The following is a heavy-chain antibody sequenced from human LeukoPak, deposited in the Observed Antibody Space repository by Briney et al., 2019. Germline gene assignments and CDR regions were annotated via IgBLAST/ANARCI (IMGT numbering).Heavy chain of an antibody. D-gene: IGHD3-3*01. Sequence: ASVTVSCTASGYTFTSYGISWVRQAPGQELEWMGWISAYNGNTNYAQKLQGRVTMTTDTSTSTAYMELRSLRSDDTAVYYCARGKNDFWSGYSPYYYYYGMDVWGQGTTVTVSS. V-gene: IGHV1-18*01. CDR3: ARGKNDFWSGYSPYYYYYGMDV. CDR1: GYTFTSYG. J-gene: IGHJ6*02. CDR2: ISAYNGNT.